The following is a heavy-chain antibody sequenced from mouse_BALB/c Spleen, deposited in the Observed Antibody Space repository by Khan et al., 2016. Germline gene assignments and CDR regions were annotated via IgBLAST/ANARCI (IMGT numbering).Heavy chain of an antibody. Sequence: QIQLVQSGPELKKPGETVKISCKASEYTFTNYGMNWVKQAPGKGLKWMGWINTNTGEPTYAEEFKGRFAFSLEASASTAYLQINSLKTEDSATYFCARTVDYPYYAMDYWGQGTSVTVSS. D-gene: IGHD2-13*01. V-gene: IGHV9-3*02. CDR1: EYTFTNYG. CDR2: INTNTGEP. J-gene: IGHJ4*01. CDR3: ARTVDYPYYAMDY.